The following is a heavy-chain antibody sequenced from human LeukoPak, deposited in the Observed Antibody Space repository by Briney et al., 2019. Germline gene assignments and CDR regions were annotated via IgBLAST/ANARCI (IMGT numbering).Heavy chain of an antibody. CDR3: ARESEWQEGAFDI. D-gene: IGHD3-3*01. J-gene: IGHJ3*02. V-gene: IGHV4-61*02. CDR1: GGSISSGSYY. Sequence: SETLSLTCTVSGGSISSGSYYWSWIRQPAGKGLEWIGRIYTSGSTNYNPSLKSRVTISVDTSKNQISLKLSSVTAADTAVCYCARESEWQEGAFDIWGQGQWSPSLQ. CDR2: IYTSGST.